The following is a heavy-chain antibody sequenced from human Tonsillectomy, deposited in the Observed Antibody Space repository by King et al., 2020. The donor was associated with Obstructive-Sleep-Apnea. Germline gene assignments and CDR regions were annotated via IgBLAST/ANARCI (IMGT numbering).Heavy chain of an antibody. J-gene: IGHJ3*02. V-gene: IGHV4-39*07. Sequence: QLQESGPGLVKPSETLSLTCTVSGGSISSSSYYWGWIRQPPGKGLEWIGSIYYSGSTYYNPSLKSRVTISVDTSKNQFSLKLSSVTAADTAVYYCARDCSGGSCYSQNDAFDIWGQGTMVTVSS. CDR2: IYYSGST. D-gene: IGHD2-15*01. CDR3: ARDCSGGSCYSQNDAFDI. CDR1: GGSISSSSYY.